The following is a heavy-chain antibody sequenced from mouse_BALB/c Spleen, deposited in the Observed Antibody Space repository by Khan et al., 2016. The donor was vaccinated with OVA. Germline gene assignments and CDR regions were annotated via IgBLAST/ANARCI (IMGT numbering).Heavy chain of an antibody. J-gene: IGHJ3*01. CDR2: INPSNGYT. CDR1: GYTFTSYT. CDR3: VRDGAYHRNDGWFAY. V-gene: IGHV1-4*01. Sequence: QVRLQQSGAELARPGASVKMSCKASGYTFTSYTIHWIKLRPGQGLEWIGYINPSNGYTNYNQKFRDKATLTADKSSTTAYMQLSSLISDDSAVYNCVRDGAYHRNDGWFAYWGQGTLVTVSA. D-gene: IGHD2-14*01.